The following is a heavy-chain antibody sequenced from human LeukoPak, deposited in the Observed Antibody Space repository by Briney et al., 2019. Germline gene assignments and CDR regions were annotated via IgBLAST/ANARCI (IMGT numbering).Heavy chain of an antibody. CDR1: GFTFTSHV. D-gene: IGHD1-1*01. CDR2: ISMNVQTT. V-gene: IGHV3-64D*06. Sequence: GGSLRLSCSASGFTFTSHVMRWVRQAPGKGLQYVSGISMNVQTTYYAGSVKGRFTISRDSSKNTVYPQMNSLTAEDTAVYYCVREGLERRTNFDYWGQGTLV. CDR3: VREGLERRTNFDY. J-gene: IGHJ4*02.